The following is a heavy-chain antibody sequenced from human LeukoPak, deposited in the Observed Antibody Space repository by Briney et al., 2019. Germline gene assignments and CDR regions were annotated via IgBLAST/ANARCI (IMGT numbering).Heavy chain of an antibody. D-gene: IGHD3-22*01. CDR1: GYTFTGYY. CDR2: INPNSGGT. CDR3: ARDHVPYNNYYDSSGYPSLAYYFVY. V-gene: IGHV1-2*04. Sequence: ASVKVSCKASGYTFTGYYMHWVRQAPGQGLEWMGWINPNSGGTNYAQKFQGWVTMTRDTSISTAYMELSRLRSDDTAVYYCARDHVPYNNYYDSSGYPSLAYYFVYWGQGTLVTVSS. J-gene: IGHJ4*02.